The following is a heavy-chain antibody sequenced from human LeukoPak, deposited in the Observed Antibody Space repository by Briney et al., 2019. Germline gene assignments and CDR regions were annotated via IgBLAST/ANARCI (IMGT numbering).Heavy chain of an antibody. CDR1: GFTFSTYW. V-gene: IGHV3-7*01. J-gene: IGHJ4*02. Sequence: PGGSLRLSCAASGFTFSTYWMSWVRQAPGKGLEWVANIKQDGSEKYYLDSVKGRCTISRDNAKNSLYLQMNSLRAEDTAVYFCTREAAAGIDYWGQGTLVTVSS. D-gene: IGHD6-13*01. CDR2: IKQDGSEK. CDR3: TREAAAGIDY.